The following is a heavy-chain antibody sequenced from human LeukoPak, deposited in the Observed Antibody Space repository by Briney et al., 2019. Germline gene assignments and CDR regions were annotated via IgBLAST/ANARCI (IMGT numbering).Heavy chain of an antibody. CDR3: ARDHYGDYARFDY. CDR1: GGTFSSYA. D-gene: IGHD4-17*01. CDR2: IIPIFGTA. J-gene: IGHJ4*02. Sequence: SVKVSCKASGGTFSSYAISWVGQAPGQGREWMGGIIPIFGTANYAQKFQGRVTITTDESTSTAYMELSSLRSEDTAVYYCARDHYGDYARFDYWGQGTLVTVSS. V-gene: IGHV1-69*05.